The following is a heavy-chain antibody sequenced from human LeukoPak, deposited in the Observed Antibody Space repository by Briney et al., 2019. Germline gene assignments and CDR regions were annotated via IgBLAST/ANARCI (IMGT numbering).Heavy chain of an antibody. V-gene: IGHV4-34*01. J-gene: IGHJ6*03. CDR1: GRSFSGYY. Sequence: SETLSLTCSVYGRSFSGYYWSWVRQPPGKGLEWMGEVSHSGRTSYNPSLKSRVTISADTSKNQFSLRMTSLTAADTAVYYCARGIRGVIITTNYYNMDVWGPGTTVTVSS. CDR2: VSHSGRT. CDR3: ARGIRGVIITTNYYNMDV. D-gene: IGHD3-10*01.